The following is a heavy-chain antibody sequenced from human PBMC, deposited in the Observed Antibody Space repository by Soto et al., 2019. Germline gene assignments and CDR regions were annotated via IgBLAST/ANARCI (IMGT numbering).Heavy chain of an antibody. J-gene: IGHJ6*02. CDR3: ARHISRDYSNSQPSNYYYYYGMDV. D-gene: IGHD4-4*01. CDR2: IYYSGST. Sequence: PSETLSLTCTVSGGSISSSSYYWGWIRQPPGKGLEWIGSIYYSGSTYYNPSLKSRVTISVDTSKNQFSLKLSSVTAADTAVYYCARHISRDYSNSQPSNYYYYYGMDVWGQGTTVTVSS. V-gene: IGHV4-39*01. CDR1: GGSISSSSYY.